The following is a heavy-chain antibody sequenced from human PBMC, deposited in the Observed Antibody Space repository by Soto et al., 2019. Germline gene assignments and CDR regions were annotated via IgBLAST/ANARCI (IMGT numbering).Heavy chain of an antibody. J-gene: IGHJ6*02. V-gene: IGHV3-30-3*01. Sequence: GGSLRLSCAASEFTFNSYAMHWVRQAPGKGLEWVALISYDGSNKYYADSVKGRFTISRDNSKNMLHLQMNSMRAEDTAVYYCARDPNIRGTTLWYGMDVWGQGTTVTVSS. CDR2: ISYDGSNK. D-gene: IGHD1-7*01. CDR1: EFTFNSYA. CDR3: ARDPNIRGTTLWYGMDV.